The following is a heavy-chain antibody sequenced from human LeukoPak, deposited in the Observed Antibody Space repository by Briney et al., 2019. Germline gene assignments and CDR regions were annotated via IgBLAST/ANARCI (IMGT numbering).Heavy chain of an antibody. CDR3: AKDNRRHYTSGPNPDSLH. CDR2: ISWNSVNI. CDR1: GFTFDDYA. J-gene: IGHJ4*02. Sequence: PGGSLRLSCAASGFTFDDYAMHWVRQAPGKGLEWVSGISWNSVNIGHEDSVKGRFTISRDNAKNSLHLQMNSLRVEDTAFYYCAKDNRRHYTSGPNPDSLHWGQGALVTVSS. D-gene: IGHD6-19*01. V-gene: IGHV3-9*01.